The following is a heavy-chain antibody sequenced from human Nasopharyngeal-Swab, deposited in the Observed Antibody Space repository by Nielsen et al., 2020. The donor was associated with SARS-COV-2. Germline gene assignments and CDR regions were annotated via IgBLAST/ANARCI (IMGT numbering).Heavy chain of an antibody. CDR3: ARGTGVYCSGGSCYPGAFDY. Sequence: GESLKISCAASGFTFSSYWMSWVRQAPGKGLEWVANIKQDGSEKYYVDSVKGRFTISRDNAKNSLYLQMNSPRAEDTAVYYCARGTGVYCSGGSCYPGAFDYWGQGTLVTVSS. J-gene: IGHJ4*02. V-gene: IGHV3-7*01. CDR1: GFTFSSYW. CDR2: IKQDGSEK. D-gene: IGHD2-15*01.